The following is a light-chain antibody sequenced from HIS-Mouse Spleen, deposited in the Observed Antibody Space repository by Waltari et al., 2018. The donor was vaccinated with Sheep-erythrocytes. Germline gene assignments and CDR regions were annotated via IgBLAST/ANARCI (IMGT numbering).Light chain of an antibody. Sequence: SYELTQPPSVSVSPGPTASITCPGDKLGDKYACWYHQKPGQSPVMVIYQDSKRPSGIPERFSGSNSGNTATLTISGTQAMDEADYYCQAWDSSTVVFGGGTKLTVL. CDR1: KLGDKY. V-gene: IGLV3-1*01. J-gene: IGLJ2*01. CDR2: QDS. CDR3: QAWDSSTVV.